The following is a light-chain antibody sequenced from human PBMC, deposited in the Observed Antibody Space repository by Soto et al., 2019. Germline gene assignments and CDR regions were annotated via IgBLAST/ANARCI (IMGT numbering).Light chain of an antibody. Sequence: EIGMTQAPATLSVSPGERATLSCRASQGVSSDLAWYQQKPGQAPRLLIYGASTRATGVPARFSGSGSGTEFTLTISNLQSEDFAVYYCQQYNNWPPWTVGQGTKVDIK. CDR1: QGVSSD. V-gene: IGKV3-15*01. CDR3: QQYNNWPPWT. J-gene: IGKJ1*01. CDR2: GAS.